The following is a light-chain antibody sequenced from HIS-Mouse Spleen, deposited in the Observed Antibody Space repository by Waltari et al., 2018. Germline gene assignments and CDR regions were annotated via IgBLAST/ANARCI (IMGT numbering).Light chain of an antibody. V-gene: IGLV3-21*03. CDR2: DDS. J-gene: IGLJ2*01. Sequence: SYVLTQPPSVSVAPGKTARITRWGNNIGSKSEHWYQQKPGQAPVLVVYDDSDRPSGIPERFSGSNSGNTATLTISRVEAGDEADYYCQVWDSSSDHVVFGGGTKLTVL. CDR1: NIGSKS. CDR3: QVWDSSSDHVV.